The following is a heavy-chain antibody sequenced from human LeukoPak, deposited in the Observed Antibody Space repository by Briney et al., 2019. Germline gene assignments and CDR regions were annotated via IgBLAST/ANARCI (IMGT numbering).Heavy chain of an antibody. Sequence: SGPTLVNPTQTLTLTCTFSGFSLSTSGMCVSWIRQPPGKALEWLARIDWDDDKYYSTSLKTRLTISKDTSKNQVVLTMTNMDPVDTATYYCARIRQDGSYSGLVDYWGQGTLVTVSS. CDR1: GFSLSTSGMC. D-gene: IGHD1-26*01. J-gene: IGHJ4*02. CDR2: IDWDDDK. V-gene: IGHV2-70*11. CDR3: ARIRQDGSYSGLVDY.